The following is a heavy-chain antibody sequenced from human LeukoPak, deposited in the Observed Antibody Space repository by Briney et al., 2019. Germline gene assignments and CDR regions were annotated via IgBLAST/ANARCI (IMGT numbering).Heavy chain of an antibody. CDR1: GGTFSSDA. Sequence: SSVTVSCKASGGTFSSDAISWVRQAPGQGLELMGGIIPIFGTANYAQKFRGRVTITTAESTSTAYMELSSLRSEDTAVYYCSATAKMGDGLYFDYWGQGTLVTVSS. CDR3: SATAKMGDGLYFDY. D-gene: IGHD5-24*01. V-gene: IGHV1-69*05. J-gene: IGHJ4*02. CDR2: IIPIFGTA.